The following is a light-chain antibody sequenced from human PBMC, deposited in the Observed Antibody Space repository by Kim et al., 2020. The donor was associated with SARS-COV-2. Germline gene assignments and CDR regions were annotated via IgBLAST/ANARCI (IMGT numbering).Light chain of an antibody. J-gene: IGKJ1*01. V-gene: IGKV1-5*01. CDR1: QSISSS. CDR3: QQYSSYST. CDR2: AAS. Sequence: DIQMTQSPSTLSASVGYRVTVTCRASQSISSSLAWYQQKPGKAPDLLIYAASTLERGVPSRFSGTGSGTEFTLTISSLQSDDLATYYCQQYSSYSTFGQGTKVDIK.